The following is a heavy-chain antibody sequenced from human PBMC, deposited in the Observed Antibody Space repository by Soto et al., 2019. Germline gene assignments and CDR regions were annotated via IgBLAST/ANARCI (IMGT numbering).Heavy chain of an antibody. Sequence: ASLKVSCKVSGYTLTELSMHWVRQAPGKGLEWMGGFDPEDGETIYAQKFQGRVTMTEDTSTDTAYMELSSLRSEDTAVYYCATHYVWGSYRYMGSDYWGQGTLVTVSS. CDR3: ATHYVWGSYRYMGSDY. CDR1: GYTLTELS. J-gene: IGHJ4*02. V-gene: IGHV1-24*01. D-gene: IGHD3-16*02. CDR2: FDPEDGET.